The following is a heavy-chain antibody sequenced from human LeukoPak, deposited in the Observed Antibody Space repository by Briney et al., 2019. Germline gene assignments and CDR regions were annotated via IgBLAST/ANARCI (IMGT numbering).Heavy chain of an antibody. J-gene: IGHJ5*02. Sequence: PGGSLRLSCAASGFTFSSYWMHWVRQAPGKGLVWVSRINSDGSSTSYADSVKGRFTISRDNAKNSLYLQMNSLRAEDMALYYCTKDQYSSPTGWFDPWGQGTLVTVSS. CDR1: GFTFSSYW. V-gene: IGHV3-74*01. CDR3: TKDQYSSPTGWFDP. CDR2: INSDGSST. D-gene: IGHD6-19*01.